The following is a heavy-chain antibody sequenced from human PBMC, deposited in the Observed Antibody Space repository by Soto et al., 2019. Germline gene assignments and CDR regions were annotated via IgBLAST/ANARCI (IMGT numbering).Heavy chain of an antibody. Sequence: QVQLQESGPGLVKPSQTLSLTCTVSGGSISSGGYYWSWIRQHPGKGLEWIGYIYYSGSTYYNPSLRVRVTIPVDTSKNQFSLKLSSVTAAATAVYYCAREYCGGDCYSGDWYFDLWGRGTLVTVSS. D-gene: IGHD2-21*02. V-gene: IGHV4-31*03. J-gene: IGHJ2*01. CDR2: IYYSGST. CDR3: AREYCGGDCYSGDWYFDL. CDR1: GGSISSGGYY.